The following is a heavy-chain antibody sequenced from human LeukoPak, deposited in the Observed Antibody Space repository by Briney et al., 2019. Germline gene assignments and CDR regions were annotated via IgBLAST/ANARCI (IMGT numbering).Heavy chain of an antibody. V-gene: IGHV4-59*08. J-gene: IGHJ4*02. D-gene: IGHD2-2*01. CDR3: ARQEVYCSSTSCYARGYSYGTFFDY. CDR2: IYYRGST. Sequence: PSETLSLTCTVSGVSISSYYWSWLRQPPGKGLEWIGYIYYRGSTKYNPSLKSRVTISVDTSKNQFSLKLSSVTAADTAVYYCARQEVYCSSTSCYARGYSYGTFFDYWGQGTLVTVSS. CDR1: GVSISSYY.